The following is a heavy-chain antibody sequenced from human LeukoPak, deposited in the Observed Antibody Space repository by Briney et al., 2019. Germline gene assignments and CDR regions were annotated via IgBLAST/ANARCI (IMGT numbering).Heavy chain of an antibody. CDR2: VDPEDGET. Sequence: ASVKVSCKASGYTFTDYYMHWVQQAPGKGLEWMGRVDPEDGETIYAEKFQGRVTITADTPTDTAYMELSSLRSEDTAVYYCATGSMGYCSSTSCPSDYWGQGTLVTVSS. J-gene: IGHJ4*02. CDR1: GYTFTDYY. D-gene: IGHD2-2*01. V-gene: IGHV1-69-2*01. CDR3: ATGSMGYCSSTSCPSDY.